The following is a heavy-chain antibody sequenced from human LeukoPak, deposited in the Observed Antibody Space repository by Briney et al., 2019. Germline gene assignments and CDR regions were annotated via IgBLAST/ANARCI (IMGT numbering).Heavy chain of an antibody. V-gene: IGHV4-59*12. CDR3: ARAGSSSSKFDY. CDR2: IYYSGST. J-gene: IGHJ4*02. D-gene: IGHD6-6*01. Sequence: SETLSLTCTVSGGSISSYYWSWIRQPPGKGLEWIGYIYYSGSTNYNPSLKSRVTISVDTSKNQFSLKPSSVTAADTAVYYCARAGSSSSKFDYWGQGTLVTVSS. CDR1: GGSISSYY.